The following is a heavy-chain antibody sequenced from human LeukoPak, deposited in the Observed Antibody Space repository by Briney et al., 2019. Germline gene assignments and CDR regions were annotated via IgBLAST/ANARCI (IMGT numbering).Heavy chain of an antibody. J-gene: IGHJ4*02. V-gene: IGHV4-59*01. Sequence: SETLSLTCTVSGGSISSYYWSWIRQPPGKGLEWIGYIYYSGSTNYNPSLKGRVTISVDTSKNQFSLKLSSVTAADTAVYYCARAPYDSSGYSLDYWGQGTLVTVSS. CDR2: IYYSGST. CDR1: GGSISSYY. CDR3: ARAPYDSSGYSLDY. D-gene: IGHD3-22*01.